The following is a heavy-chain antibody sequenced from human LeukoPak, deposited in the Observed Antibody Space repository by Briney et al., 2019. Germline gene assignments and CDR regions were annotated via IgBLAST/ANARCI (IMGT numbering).Heavy chain of an antibody. CDR3: ARNNGMDV. CDR1: GFTFSSYW. J-gene: IGHJ6*02. Sequence: PGGFLRLSCAASGFTFSSYWMNWARQAPGKGLEWVASINHNGNVNYYVDSVKGRFTISKDNAKNSLYLQMNSLRAEDTALYHCARNNGMDVWGQGTTVIVSS. CDR2: INHNGNVN. V-gene: IGHV3-7*03.